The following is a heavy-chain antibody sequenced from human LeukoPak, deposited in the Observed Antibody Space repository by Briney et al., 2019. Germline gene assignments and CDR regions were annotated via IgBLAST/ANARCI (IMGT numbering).Heavy chain of an antibody. CDR1: GGTFSSYA. J-gene: IGHJ4*02. V-gene: IGHV1-69*13. CDR3: ARAAVCISGYSYGYFDY. D-gene: IGHD5-18*01. CDR2: IIPIFGTA. Sequence: SVKVSCKASGGTFSSYAISWVRQAPGQGLEWMGGIIPIFGTANYAQKFQGRVTITADESTSTAYMELSSLRSEDTAVYYCARAAVCISGYSYGYFDYWGQGTLVTVSS.